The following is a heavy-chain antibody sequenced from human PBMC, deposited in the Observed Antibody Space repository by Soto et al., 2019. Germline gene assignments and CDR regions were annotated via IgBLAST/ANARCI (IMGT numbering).Heavy chain of an antibody. J-gene: IGHJ6*02. CDR2: IYHSGST. D-gene: IGHD2-21*02. CDR1: GGSISSSNW. CDR3: TRDGDGRMTTNPYYYYGMDV. V-gene: IGHV4-4*02. Sequence: SETLSLTCAVSGGSISSSNWWGWVRQPPGKGLEWIGEIYHSGSTNYNPSLKSRVTISVDTSKNQFSLNLSSVTAADTAVYYCTRDGDGRMTTNPYYYYGMDVWGPGITVTVSS.